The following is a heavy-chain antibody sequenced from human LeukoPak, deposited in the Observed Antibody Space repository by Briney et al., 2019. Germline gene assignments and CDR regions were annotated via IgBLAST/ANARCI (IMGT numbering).Heavy chain of an antibody. J-gene: IGHJ4*02. V-gene: IGHV3-13*01. Sequence: PGGSLRLSCAASGFTFSRYDMHWVRQTTGKGLEWVSGIGGAGDTYYQGSVKGRFTISRENAKNSLYLQMNSLRAGDTAVYYCARDEARGYDFRPQDHWGQGTLVSVSS. D-gene: IGHD3-3*01. CDR2: IGGAGDT. CDR1: GFTFSRYD. CDR3: ARDEARGYDFRPQDH.